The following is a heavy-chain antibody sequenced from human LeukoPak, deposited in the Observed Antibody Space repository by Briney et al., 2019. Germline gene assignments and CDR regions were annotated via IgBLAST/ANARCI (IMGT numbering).Heavy chain of an antibody. D-gene: IGHD2-15*01. CDR3: ARDGDCSGGSCYDY. CDR2: IIPIFGTA. CDR1: GGTFSSYA. Sequence: SVKVSCRASGGTFSSYAISWVRQAPGQGLEWMGGIIPIFGTANYAQKFQGRVTITADESTSTAYMELSSLRSEDTAVYYCARDGDCSGGSCYDYWGQGTLVTVSS. V-gene: IGHV1-69*01. J-gene: IGHJ4*02.